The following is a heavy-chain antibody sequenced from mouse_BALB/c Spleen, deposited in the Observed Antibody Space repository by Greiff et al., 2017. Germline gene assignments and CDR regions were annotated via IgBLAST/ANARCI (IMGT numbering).Heavy chain of an antibody. CDR2: IYPGDGDT. J-gene: IGHJ4*01. Sequence: QVQLQQSGAELVRPGSSVKISCKASGYAFSSYWMNWVKQRPGQGLEWIGQIYPGDGDTNYNGKFKGKATLTADKSSSTAYMQLSSLTSEDSAVYFCARGYYGSSSAMDYWGQGTSVTVSS. CDR3: ARGYYGSSSAMDY. CDR1: GYAFSSYW. D-gene: IGHD1-1*01. V-gene: IGHV1-80*01.